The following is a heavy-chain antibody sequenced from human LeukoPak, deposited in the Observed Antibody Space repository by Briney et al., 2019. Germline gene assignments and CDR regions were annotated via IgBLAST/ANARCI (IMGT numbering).Heavy chain of an antibody. CDR2: MSSDGGTT. CDR3: ARGGSLSAYDS. Sequence: GGSLRLSCAASGFTFTNFAMHWVRQAPGKGLEYVSAMSSDGGTTYYANSVKGRFTMSRDTSKNTLYLQMGSLRGEDGAVYYCARGGSLSAYDSWGQGTLVTVSS. CDR1: GFTFTNFA. D-gene: IGHD2/OR15-2a*01. V-gene: IGHV3-64*01. J-gene: IGHJ4*02.